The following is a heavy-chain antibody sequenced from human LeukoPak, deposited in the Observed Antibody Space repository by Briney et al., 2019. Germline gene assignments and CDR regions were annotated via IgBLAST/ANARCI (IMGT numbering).Heavy chain of an antibody. Sequence: GGSLRLSCAASGFTFSNYWIHWVRQAPGKGLVWVSRIDNAGSITTYADSVKGRFTISKDNAKNILYLQMDSLRVEDTAVYYCVKGHTGTIFGVVPVNPLGYWGQGTLVTVSS. J-gene: IGHJ4*02. CDR3: VKGHTGTIFGVVPVNPLGY. CDR2: IDNAGSIT. CDR1: GFTFSNYW. D-gene: IGHD3-3*01. V-gene: IGHV3-74*03.